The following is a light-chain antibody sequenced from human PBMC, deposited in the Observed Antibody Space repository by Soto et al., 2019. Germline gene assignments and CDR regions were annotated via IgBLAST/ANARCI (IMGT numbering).Light chain of an antibody. V-gene: IGKV3-11*01. Sequence: EIVLTQSPDTLSLSPGERATLSCRASQSVGSYLAWYQQKPGQAPRLLIYDASNRATGIPTRFSGSGSGADFTLTISSLEPEDFAVYYCHHRGAWPLTFGGGTNVEIK. CDR2: DAS. CDR1: QSVGSY. J-gene: IGKJ4*01. CDR3: HHRGAWPLT.